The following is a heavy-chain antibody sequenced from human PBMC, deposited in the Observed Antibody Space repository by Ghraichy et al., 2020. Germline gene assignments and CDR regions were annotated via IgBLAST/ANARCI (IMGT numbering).Heavy chain of an antibody. CDR2: IYYSGST. Sequence: SQTLSLTCTVSGGSISSYYWSWIRQPPGKGLEWIGYIYYSGSTNYNPSLKSRVTISVDTSKNQFSLKLSSVTAADTAVYYCARGRGYCSGGSCRTYYYYGMDVWGQGTTVTVSS. J-gene: IGHJ6*02. CDR3: ARGRGYCSGGSCRTYYYYGMDV. D-gene: IGHD2-15*01. CDR1: GGSISSYY. V-gene: IGHV4-59*01.